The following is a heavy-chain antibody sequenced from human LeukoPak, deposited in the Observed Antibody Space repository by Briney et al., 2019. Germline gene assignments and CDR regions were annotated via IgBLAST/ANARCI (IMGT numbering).Heavy chain of an antibody. J-gene: IGHJ3*02. CDR3: ARDDVDINAFDI. D-gene: IGHD5-12*01. CDR2: IWYDGSNK. Sequence: GGSLRLTCAASGFTFSSYGMHWVRQAPGKGLEWVAVIWYDGSNKYYADSVKGRFTISRDNSKNTLYLQMNSLRAEDTAVYYCARDDVDINAFDIWGQGTMVTVSS. V-gene: IGHV3-33*01. CDR1: GFTFSSYG.